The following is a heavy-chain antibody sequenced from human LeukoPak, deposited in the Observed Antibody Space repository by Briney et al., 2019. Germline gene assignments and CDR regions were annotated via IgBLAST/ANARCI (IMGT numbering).Heavy chain of an antibody. D-gene: IGHD3-22*01. CDR3: AKDKAGYYYDSSGYYFDY. CDR2: ISGDGTRT. J-gene: IGHJ4*02. Sequence: PGGSLRLSCAASGFSFSSYAMTWARQAPVKGLEWVSAISGDGTRTYYADSVKGRFTISRDNSKNTLYLQMNSLRAEDTAVYYCAKDKAGYYYDSSGYYFDYWGQGTLVTVSS. CDR1: GFSFSSYA. V-gene: IGHV3-23*01.